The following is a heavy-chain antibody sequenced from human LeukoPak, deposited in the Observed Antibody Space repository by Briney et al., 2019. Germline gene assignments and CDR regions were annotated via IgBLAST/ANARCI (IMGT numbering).Heavy chain of an antibody. D-gene: IGHD2-21*02. V-gene: IGHV1-8*01. CDR1: GYTFTSYD. CDR3: ARRGSLGDHFDY. Sequence: ASVKVSCKASGYTFTSYDINWVRQATGQGLEWMGWMNPNSGNTGYAQKFQGRVTMTRNTSISTAYMELSSLRSEDTAVYYCARRGSLGDHFDYWGQGTLVTVSS. CDR2: MNPNSGNT. J-gene: IGHJ4*02.